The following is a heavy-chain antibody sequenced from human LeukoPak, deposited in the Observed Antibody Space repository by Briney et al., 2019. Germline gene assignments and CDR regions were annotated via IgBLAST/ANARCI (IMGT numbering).Heavy chain of an antibody. CDR1: GFTFSNAW. J-gene: IGHJ4*02. D-gene: IGHD3-9*01. CDR2: IKSKTNGETT. CDR3: STSEYDILTAYNDH. V-gene: IGHV3-15*01. Sequence: GGSLRLSCAASGFTFSNAWMGWVRQAPGKGLEWVGRIKSKTNGETTDYAAPVKGRFTISRDDSKNTLYLQMNSLKTEDTAVYYCSTSEYDILTAYNDHWGQGTLVTVSS.